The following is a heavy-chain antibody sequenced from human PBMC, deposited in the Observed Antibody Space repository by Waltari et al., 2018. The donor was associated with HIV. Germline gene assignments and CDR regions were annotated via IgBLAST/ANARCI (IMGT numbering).Heavy chain of an antibody. D-gene: IGHD1-26*01. CDR2: VDPEDDET. CDR1: GYTPTALS. J-gene: IGHJ6*02. V-gene: IGHV1-24*01. CDR3: ATGGGTTSIQLYDLDV. Sequence: QVQLIQSGAEAKKHGASVKVSCKAFGYTPTALSMHWVRQAPGKGLEWMGGVDPEDDETIYAQKFQGRVTMTEDTSTDSAYMELSSLTSEDTAVYYCATGGGTTSIQLYDLDVWGQGTTVTVSS.